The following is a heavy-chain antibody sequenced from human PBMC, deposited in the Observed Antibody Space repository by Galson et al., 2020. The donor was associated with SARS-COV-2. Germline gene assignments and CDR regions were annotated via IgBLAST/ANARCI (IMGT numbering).Heavy chain of an antibody. Sequence: GESLKISCTASGFTFSSYSMGWVRQAPGKGPQWVSSISVSGVNTYYADSVKGRFTVSRDNFKKTLYLQMDSLRAEDSALYYCAKDIRSRGSYGWFDPWGQGALVTVSS. CDR1: GFTFSSYS. D-gene: IGHD3-10*01. CDR3: AKDIRSRGSYGWFDP. J-gene: IGHJ5*02. V-gene: IGHV3-23*01. CDR2: ISVSGVNT.